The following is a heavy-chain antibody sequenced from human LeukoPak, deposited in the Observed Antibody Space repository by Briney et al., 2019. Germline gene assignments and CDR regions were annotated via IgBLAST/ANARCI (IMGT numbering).Heavy chain of an antibody. CDR2: ISAYNGHT. CDR3: ARVLGIGSYDYVWGLDPFDI. V-gene: IGHV1-18*01. CDR1: VYSFTSYG. J-gene: IGHJ3*02. Sequence: SVNLSRNSSVYSFTSYGISWVRHAPAQGFVWMGRISAYNGHTNYSQKPQQSGNMTTDTSTSTAYMELRSLRSEDTAVYYCARVLGIGSYDYVWGLDPFDIWGQGTMVTVSS. D-gene: IGHD3-16*01.